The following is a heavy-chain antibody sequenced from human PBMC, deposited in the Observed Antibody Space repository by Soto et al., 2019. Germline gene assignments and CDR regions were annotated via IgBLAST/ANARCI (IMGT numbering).Heavy chain of an antibody. D-gene: IGHD3-22*01. CDR2: IKSKTDGGTT. CDR3: TRYYYDSSGYYYAFDI. Sequence: GGSLRLSCAASGFTFSNAWMSWVRQAPGKGLEWVGRIKSKTDGGTTDYAAPVKGRFTISRDDSKNTLYLQMNSLKTEDTAVYYCTRYYYDSSGYYYAFDIWGQGTMVTVSS. CDR1: GFTFSNAW. V-gene: IGHV3-15*01. J-gene: IGHJ3*02.